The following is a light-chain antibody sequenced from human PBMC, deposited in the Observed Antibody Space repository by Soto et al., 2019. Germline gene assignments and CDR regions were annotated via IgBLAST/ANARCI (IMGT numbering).Light chain of an antibody. J-gene: IGKJ2*01. CDR2: GAF. CDR1: QSVSSN. Sequence: EIVMTQSPATLSVSPGERVTLSCRASQSVSSNLAWYQQKPGQAPSLLIYGAFTRATGIPARFSGSGSGTEFTLTISSLQSEDIAIYYCQQYNHWPTYTFGQGTKLEIK. V-gene: IGKV3-15*01. CDR3: QQYNHWPTYT.